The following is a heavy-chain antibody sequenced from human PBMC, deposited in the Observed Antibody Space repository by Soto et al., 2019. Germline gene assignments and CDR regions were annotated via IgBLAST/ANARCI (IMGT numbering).Heavy chain of an antibody. J-gene: IGHJ3*02. Sequence: GGSLRLSCAASGFTFSSYAMSWVRQAPGKGVEWVSAISGSGGSTYYADSVKGRFTISRDNSKNTLYLQMNSLRAEDTAVYYCAKGYNWDHDAFDIWGQGTMVTVSS. CDR3: AKGYNWDHDAFDI. CDR2: ISGSGGST. D-gene: IGHD1-20*01. V-gene: IGHV3-23*01. CDR1: GFTFSSYA.